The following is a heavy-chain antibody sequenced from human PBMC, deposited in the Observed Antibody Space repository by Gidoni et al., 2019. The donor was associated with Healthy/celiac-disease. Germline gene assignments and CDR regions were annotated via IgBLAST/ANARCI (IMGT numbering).Heavy chain of an antibody. J-gene: IGHJ4*02. D-gene: IGHD3-22*01. V-gene: IGHV1-69*06. CDR3: ARGLPDSSGYYTYYFDY. Sequence: QVQLVQSGAEVKKPGSSVKVSCTASGGTFSSYAISWVRQAPGQGLEWMGGIIPIFGTANYAQKFQGRVTITADKSTSTAYMELSSLRSEDTAVYYCARGLPDSSGYYTYYFDYWGQGTLVTVSS. CDR2: IIPIFGTA. CDR1: GGTFSSYA.